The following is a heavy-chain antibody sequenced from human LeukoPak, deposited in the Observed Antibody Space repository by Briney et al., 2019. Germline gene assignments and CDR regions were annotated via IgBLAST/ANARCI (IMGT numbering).Heavy chain of an antibody. J-gene: IGHJ4*02. CDR2: IYTSGDT. D-gene: IGHD2-15*01. CDR3: ARGPRGYCTGGSCYHY. CDR1: GDSISTYY. V-gene: IGHV4-4*07. Sequence: PSETLSLTCTVSGDSISTYYWSWIRQPAGKGLEWIGRIYTSGDTNYNPSLKSRVTMSVDTSKNQFSLKLSSVTAADTAVYYCARGPRGYCTGGSCYHYWGQGTLVTVSS.